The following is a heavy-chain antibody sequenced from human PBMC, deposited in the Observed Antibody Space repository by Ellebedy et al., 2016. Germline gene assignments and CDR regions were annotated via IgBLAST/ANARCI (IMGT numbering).Heavy chain of an antibody. CDR1: GDSISGSY. CDR2: IYDTERT. D-gene: IGHD3-22*01. J-gene: IGHJ4*02. V-gene: IGHV4-59*12. CDR3: AKYSYDSSGYKHYFDY. Sequence: SETLSLTCNVSGDSISGSYWNWIRQSPGEGLEWIGYIYDTERTNYNPSLKSRITISVDTSKNQFSLKLRSVTAADTAVYYCAKYSYDSSGYKHYFDYWGQGTLVIVSS.